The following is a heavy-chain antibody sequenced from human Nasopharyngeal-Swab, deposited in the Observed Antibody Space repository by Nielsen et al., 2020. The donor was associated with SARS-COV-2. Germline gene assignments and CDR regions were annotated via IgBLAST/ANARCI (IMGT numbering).Heavy chain of an antibody. CDR3: ARDEAGTANSGFDY. D-gene: IGHD1-1*01. J-gene: IGHJ4*02. V-gene: IGHV3-33*01. CDR1: GFTFSTFG. CDR2: IWYDGSNK. Sequence: GESLKISCAASGFTFSTFGMHWVRQAPGKGLEWVAVIWYDGSNKYYADSVTGRFTISRDNSKNTLYLQMNSLRAEDTAIYYCARDEAGTANSGFDYWGQGTLGTVSS.